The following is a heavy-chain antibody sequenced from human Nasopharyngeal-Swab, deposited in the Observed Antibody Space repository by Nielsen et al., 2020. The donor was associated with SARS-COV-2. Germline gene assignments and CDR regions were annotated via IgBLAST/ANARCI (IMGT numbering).Heavy chain of an antibody. CDR1: GFTFDDYG. Sequence: GGSLRLSCAASGFTFDDYGMSWVRQAPGKGLEWLSSISDDSGAKYHADSVKGRFTISRDNAKNSLFLEMNSLRAEDTAVYYCLRGDSRDYWGPGTLVSVSS. D-gene: IGHD3-22*01. CDR3: LRGDSRDY. J-gene: IGHJ4*02. CDR2: ISDDSGAK. V-gene: IGHV3-21*01.